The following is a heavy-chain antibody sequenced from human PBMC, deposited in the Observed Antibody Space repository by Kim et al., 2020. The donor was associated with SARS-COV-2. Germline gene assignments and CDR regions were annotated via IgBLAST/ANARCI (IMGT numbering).Heavy chain of an antibody. CDR1: GFTVSSNY. CDR2: IYSGGST. J-gene: IGHJ4*02. Sequence: GGSLRLSCAASGFTVSSNYMSWVRQAPGKGLEWVSVIYSGGSTYYADSVKGRFTISRDNSKNTLYLQMNSLRAEDTAVYYCARGPTWIQSGGYWGQGTLVTVSS. D-gene: IGHD5-18*01. CDR3: ARGPTWIQSGGY. V-gene: IGHV3-53*01.